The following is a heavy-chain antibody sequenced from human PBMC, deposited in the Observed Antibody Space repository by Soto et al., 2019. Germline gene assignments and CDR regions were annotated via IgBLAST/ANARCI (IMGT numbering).Heavy chain of an antibody. V-gene: IGHV4-34*01. CDR3: SSPPYCSSTSCQDAFDI. CDR2: INHSGST. CDR1: GGSFSGYY. Sequence: QVQLQQWGAGLLKPSETLSLTCAVYGGSFSGYYWSWIRQPPGKGLEWIGEINHSGSTNYNPSLKSRVTSSVDTSKNLFSLKLSAVTAADTAVYYCSSPPYCSSTSCQDAFDIWGQGTMVTVSS. D-gene: IGHD2-2*01. J-gene: IGHJ3*02.